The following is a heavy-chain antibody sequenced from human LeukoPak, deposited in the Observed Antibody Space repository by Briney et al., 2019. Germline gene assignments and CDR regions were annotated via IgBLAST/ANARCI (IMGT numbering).Heavy chain of an antibody. CDR3: ARVLLRFLEWLPRGYYYYGMDV. V-gene: IGHV3-23*01. D-gene: IGHD3-3*01. Sequence: GGSLRLSCAASGFTFTSYAMSWVRQAPGKGLEWVSAITGSGDTTYYAASVKGRFTISRDNSKNTLYLQMSSLRAEDTAVYYCARVLLRFLEWLPRGYYYYGMDVWGQGTTVTVSS. CDR1: GFTFTSYA. J-gene: IGHJ6*02. CDR2: ITGSGDTT.